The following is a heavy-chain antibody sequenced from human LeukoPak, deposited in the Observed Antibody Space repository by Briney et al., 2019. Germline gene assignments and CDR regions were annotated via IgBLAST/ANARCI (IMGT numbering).Heavy chain of an antibody. V-gene: IGHV4-34*01. CDR2: INHSGST. D-gene: IGHD3-9*01. CDR1: GGSFGGYY. J-gene: IGHJ4*02. CDR3: ARSSPIWELRYFDWLSHADFDY. Sequence: SETLSLTCAVYGGSFGGYYWSWIRQPPGKGLEWIGEINHSGSTNYNPSLKSRVTISVDTSKNQFSLKLSSVTAADTAVYYCARSSPIWELRYFDWLSHADFDYWGQGTLVTVSS.